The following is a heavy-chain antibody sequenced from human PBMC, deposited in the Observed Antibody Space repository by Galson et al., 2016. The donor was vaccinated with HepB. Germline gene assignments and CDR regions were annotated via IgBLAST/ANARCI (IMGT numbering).Heavy chain of an antibody. CDR1: GFTFSNYA. CDR2: ISSSGGTT. V-gene: IGHV3-23*01. D-gene: IGHD2-2*01. Sequence: SLRLSCAASGFTFSNYAMTWVRQAPGKGLEWVSGISSSGGTTHYADSVKGRFTISRDNSRNTLYLQMNSLRDDDTAVYYCTKGLLYCFSTSCPSYFDCWGQGTLVTVSS. J-gene: IGHJ4*02. CDR3: TKGLLYCFSTSCPSYFDC.